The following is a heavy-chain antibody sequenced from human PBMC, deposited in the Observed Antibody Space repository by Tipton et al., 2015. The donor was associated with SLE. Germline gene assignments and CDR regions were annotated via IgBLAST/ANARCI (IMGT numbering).Heavy chain of an antibody. CDR1: GFTFSSYG. Sequence: FGFTFSSYGMHWVRQAPGKGLEWVAVIWYDGSNKYYADSVKGRFTISRDNSKNTLYLQMNSLRAEDTAVYYCARRALTWAYYYYMDVWGKGTTVTVSS. CDR3: ARRALTWAYYYYMDV. CDR2: IWYDGSNK. V-gene: IGHV3-33*01. D-gene: IGHD1-14*01. J-gene: IGHJ6*03.